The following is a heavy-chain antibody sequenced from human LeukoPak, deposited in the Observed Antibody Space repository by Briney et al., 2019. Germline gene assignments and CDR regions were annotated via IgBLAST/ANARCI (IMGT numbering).Heavy chain of an antibody. V-gene: IGHV1-2*02. Sequence: ASVKVSCKASGGTFSSYAISCVRQAPGQGLEWMGCINPNSGGTKYAQKFQGGVTLTRDTSISTAYMELSRLRSDDTAVYYCAKRGDRQQLAGYYFDYWGQGTLVTVSS. CDR2: INPNSGGT. J-gene: IGHJ4*02. CDR1: GGTFSSYA. CDR3: AKRGDRQQLAGYYFDY. D-gene: IGHD6-13*01.